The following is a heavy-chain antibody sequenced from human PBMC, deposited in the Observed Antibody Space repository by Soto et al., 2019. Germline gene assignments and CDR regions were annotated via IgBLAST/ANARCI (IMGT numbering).Heavy chain of an antibody. Sequence: QVQLQESGPGLVKPSETLSLTCTVSGGSISSYYWSWIRQPAGKGLEWIGRIYTSGSTNYNPSLKSRVTMSVDTSKNQFSLKLSSVTSADMAVYYCARDLIGGFAAVGFFDIWGQGTMVTVSS. CDR3: ARDLIGGFAAVGFFDI. J-gene: IGHJ3*02. CDR2: IYTSGST. V-gene: IGHV4-4*07. CDR1: GGSISSYY. D-gene: IGHD6-13*01.